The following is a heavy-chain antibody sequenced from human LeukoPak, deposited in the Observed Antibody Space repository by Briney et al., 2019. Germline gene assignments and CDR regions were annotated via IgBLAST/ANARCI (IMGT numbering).Heavy chain of an antibody. Sequence: SETLSLTCAVYGGSFRGYYWSWIRQPPGKGLEWIGEINHSGSTNYNPSLKSRVTISVDTSKNQFSLKLSSVTAADTAVYYCARMYYDSSGYLTSPFDYWGQGTLVTVSS. CDR3: ARMYYDSSGYLTSPFDY. CDR2: INHSGST. V-gene: IGHV4-34*01. J-gene: IGHJ4*02. CDR1: GGSFRGYY. D-gene: IGHD3-22*01.